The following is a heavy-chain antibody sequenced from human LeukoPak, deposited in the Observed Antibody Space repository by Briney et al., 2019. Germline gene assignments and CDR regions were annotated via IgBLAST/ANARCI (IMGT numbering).Heavy chain of an antibody. V-gene: IGHV1-69*05. CDR1: GGTFSSSA. Sequence: SVKVSCKASGGTFSSSAISWVRQAPGQGLEWMGGIIPIFGTANYAQKFQGRVTITTDESTSTAYMELSSLRSEDTAVYYCARGTDYSHAFDIWGQGTMVTVSS. CDR3: ARGTDYSHAFDI. D-gene: IGHD5-12*01. J-gene: IGHJ3*02. CDR2: IIPIFGTA.